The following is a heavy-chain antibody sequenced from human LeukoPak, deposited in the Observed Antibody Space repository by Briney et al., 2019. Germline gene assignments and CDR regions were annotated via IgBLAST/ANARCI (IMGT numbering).Heavy chain of an antibody. D-gene: IGHD3-22*01. CDR1: GFTFSSYA. CDR3: ARALGDSSGYYHY. V-gene: IGHV3-23*01. CDR2: ISGSGGST. J-gene: IGHJ4*02. Sequence: GGSLRLSCAASGFTFSSYAMSWVRQAPGKGLEWVSAISGSGGSTYYADSVKGRFTISRDNAKNSLYLQMNSLRAEDTAVYYCARALGDSSGYYHYWGQGTLVTVSS.